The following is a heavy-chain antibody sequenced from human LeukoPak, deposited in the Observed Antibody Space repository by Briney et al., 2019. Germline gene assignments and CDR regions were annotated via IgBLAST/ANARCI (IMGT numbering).Heavy chain of an antibody. CDR1: GGSISSSSYY. D-gene: IGHD6-13*01. Sequence: PWETLSLTCTVSGGSISSSSYYWGWIRQPPGKGLELIGSIYYSGSTYYNPSLKSRVTISVDTSKNQFSLKLSSVTAADTAVYYCARDRGIAAAGTCFDYWGQGTLVTVSS. V-gene: IGHV4-39*02. J-gene: IGHJ4*02. CDR3: ARDRGIAAAGTCFDY. CDR2: IYYSGST.